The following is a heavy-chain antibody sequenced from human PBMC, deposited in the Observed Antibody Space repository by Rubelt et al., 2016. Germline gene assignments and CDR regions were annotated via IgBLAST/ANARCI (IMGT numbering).Heavy chain of an antibody. V-gene: IGHV3-30*18. D-gene: IGHD1-26*01. J-gene: IGHJ4*02. CDR3: AKDLGASNYFDY. Sequence: QVQLVESGGGVVQPGGSLRLSCAASRFTFSSYALTWVRQAPGKGLEWVARIAHASADEQSIDSVRGRFTISRDNSKNTLYLHMNSLGTEDTAVYYCAKDLGASNYFDYWGQGTQVTVSS. CDR2: IAHASADE. CDR1: RFTFSSYA.